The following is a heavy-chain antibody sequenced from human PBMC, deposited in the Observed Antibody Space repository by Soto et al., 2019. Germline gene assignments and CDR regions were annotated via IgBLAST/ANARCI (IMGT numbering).Heavy chain of an antibody. V-gene: IGHV4-30-2*01. CDR2: IFHTGST. J-gene: IGHJ2*01. Sequence: SETLSLTCTVSGGSISSGNFSWTWIRQPPGKGLEWIAYIFHTGSTFYNSSLKPRVSISVDRSKNQFSLKLKSVTETDTAVYYCARVKVGDLFRFNWFFDLWGRGPLVTVSS. CDR1: GGSISSGNFS. CDR3: ARVKVGDLFRFNWFFDL. D-gene: IGHD3-3*01.